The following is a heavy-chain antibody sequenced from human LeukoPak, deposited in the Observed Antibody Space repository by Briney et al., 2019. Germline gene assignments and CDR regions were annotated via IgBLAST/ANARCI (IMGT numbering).Heavy chain of an antibody. CDR2: INYSGTT. D-gene: IGHD2-2*01. V-gene: IGHV4-39*02. CDR1: GGSISSSSYY. CDR3: ARLPIVVVPSTSFDI. J-gene: IGHJ3*02. Sequence: SETLSLTCTVSGGSISSSSYYWGWIRQPPGKGLEWIGSINYSGTTYYNPSLKSRVTVSVDTSKNHFSLKLSSVTAADTAVYYCARLPIVVVPSTSFDIWGQGTMVTVSS.